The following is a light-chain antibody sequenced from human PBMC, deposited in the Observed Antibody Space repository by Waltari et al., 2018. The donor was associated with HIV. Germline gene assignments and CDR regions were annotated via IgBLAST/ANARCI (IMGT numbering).Light chain of an antibody. V-gene: IGLV1-51*01. Sequence: QSVLTQPPSVSAAPGQKVTISCSGSSSNIGHNYVSRYQQIPGTATRLVIYDTNDRHSGIPDRFWGCKSGTSATRRMTGRQTGGEADYYCGTWDSSLSAVVVGGGTKLTVL. J-gene: IGLJ2*01. CDR2: DTN. CDR1: SSNIGHNY. CDR3: GTWDSSLSAVV.